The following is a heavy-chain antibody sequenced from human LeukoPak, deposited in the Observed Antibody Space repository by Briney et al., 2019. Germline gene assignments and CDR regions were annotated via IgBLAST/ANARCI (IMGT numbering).Heavy chain of an antibody. CDR3: ARTTPGSGSYDYYYYYGMDV. CDR1: GGTFSSYA. D-gene: IGHD1-26*01. Sequence: SVKVSCKASGGTFSSYAISWVRQAPGQGLEWMGRIIPILGIANYAQKFQGRVTITADKSTSTAYMELSSLRSEDTAVYYCARTTPGSGSYDYYYYYGMDVWGQGTTVTVSS. V-gene: IGHV1-69*04. CDR2: IIPILGIA. J-gene: IGHJ6*02.